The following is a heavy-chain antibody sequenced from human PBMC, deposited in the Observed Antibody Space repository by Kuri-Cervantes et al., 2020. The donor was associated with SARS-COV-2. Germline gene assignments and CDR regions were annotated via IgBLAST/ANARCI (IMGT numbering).Heavy chain of an antibody. J-gene: IGHJ4*02. Sequence: GSLRLSCTVSGGSISSYYWSWIRQPPGKGLEWIGYIYYSGSTNYNPSLKSRVTISVDTSKNQFSLKLSSVTAADTAVYYCARGFGVPWTLGEVGFDYWGQGTLVTVSS. CDR2: IYYSGST. CDR3: ARGFGVPWTLGEVGFDY. CDR1: GGSISSYY. D-gene: IGHD3-16*01. V-gene: IGHV4-59*01.